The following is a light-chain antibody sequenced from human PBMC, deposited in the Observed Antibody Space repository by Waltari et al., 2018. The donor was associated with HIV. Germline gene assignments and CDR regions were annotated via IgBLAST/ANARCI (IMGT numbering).Light chain of an antibody. Sequence: QSALTQPPSVSGAPGQRVAISCTGLSSTNFRTTYAVHWYQHMPGTGPRLLIYSNNNRHSGAPERFSASKSGTSASLAITGLQAEDEADYYCQSSDRMSDSWVFGGGTRLTVL. CDR1: SSTNFRTTYA. J-gene: IGLJ3*02. CDR3: QSSDRMSDSWV. V-gene: IGLV1-40*01. CDR2: SNN.